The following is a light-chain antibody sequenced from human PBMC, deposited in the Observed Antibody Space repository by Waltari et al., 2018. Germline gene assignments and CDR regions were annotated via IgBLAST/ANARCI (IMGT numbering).Light chain of an antibody. CDR1: SSYVGGSNY. J-gene: IGLJ1*01. Sequence: QSALTQPRSVSGSPGQSVTISCTGTSSYVGGSNYVSWYQQHPGKAPKFMIYDVSDRPSGVPDRFSGSKSGNTASLTISGLQAEDEADYYCCSYAGTYTLFVFGTGTKVTVL. CDR3: CSYAGTYTLFV. V-gene: IGLV2-11*01. CDR2: DVS.